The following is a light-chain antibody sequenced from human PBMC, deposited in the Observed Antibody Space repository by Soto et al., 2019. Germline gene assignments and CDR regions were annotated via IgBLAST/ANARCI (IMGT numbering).Light chain of an antibody. CDR2: EVS. J-gene: IGLJ3*02. Sequence: QSALTQPASVSGSPGQSITISCTGTSSDVGGYNYVSWYQQHPGKAPKLMIFEVSNRPSGVSNRFSGSKSGNTASLTISGLQAEDEADYYCSSYTSRSTWVFGGGTKGTVL. CDR1: SSDVGGYNY. CDR3: SSYTSRSTWV. V-gene: IGLV2-14*01.